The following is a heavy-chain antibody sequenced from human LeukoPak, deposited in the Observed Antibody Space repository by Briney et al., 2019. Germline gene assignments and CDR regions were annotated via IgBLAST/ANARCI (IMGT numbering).Heavy chain of an antibody. V-gene: IGHV1-18*01. CDR3: AREIAYTAFDI. J-gene: IGHJ3*02. Sequence: ASVKVSCKASGYTFTSYGISWVRQAPGQGLEWMGWISAYNGNTNYAQKFQGRVTMTRDTSISTAYMELSRLRSDDTAVYYCAREIAYTAFDIWGQGTMVTVSS. D-gene: IGHD2-21*01. CDR2: ISAYNGNT. CDR1: GYTFTSYG.